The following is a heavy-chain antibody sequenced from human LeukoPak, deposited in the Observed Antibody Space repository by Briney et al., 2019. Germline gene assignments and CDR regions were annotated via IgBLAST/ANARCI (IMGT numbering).Heavy chain of an antibody. J-gene: IGHJ4*02. CDR2: MNPNSGNT. V-gene: IGHV1-8*01. CDR3: ASTGSNYYDSSGYYYTPRYLPPDY. D-gene: IGHD3-22*01. CDR1: GYTFTSYD. Sequence: ASVKVSCKASGYTFTSYDINWVRQATGQGLEWMGWMNPNSGNTGYAQKFQGRVTMTRNTSISTAYMELGSLRSEDTAVYYCASTGSNYYDSSGYYYTPRYLPPDYWGQGTLVTVSS.